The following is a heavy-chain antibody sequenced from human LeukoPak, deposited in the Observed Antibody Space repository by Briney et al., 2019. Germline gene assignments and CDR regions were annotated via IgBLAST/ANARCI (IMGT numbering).Heavy chain of an antibody. CDR2: ISWNSGSI. D-gene: IGHD6-13*01. Sequence: GRSLRLSCAASGFTFDDYAMHWVRQAPGKGLEWVSGISWNSGSIGYADSVEGRFTISRDNAKNSLYLQMNSLRAEDMALYYCAKVGSSSWSLGAFDIWGQGTMVTVSS. V-gene: IGHV3-9*03. CDR1: GFTFDDYA. J-gene: IGHJ3*02. CDR3: AKVGSSSWSLGAFDI.